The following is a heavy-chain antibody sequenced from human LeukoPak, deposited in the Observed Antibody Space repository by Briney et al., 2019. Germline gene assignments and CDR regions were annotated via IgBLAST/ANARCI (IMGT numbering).Heavy chain of an antibody. CDR3: ARDYPDSSLGPDAFDI. J-gene: IGHJ3*02. CDR2: IYHSGST. CDR1: GGPISSSSYY. V-gene: IGHV4-39*07. Sequence: SETLSLTCTVSGGPISSSSYYWGWIRQPPGKGLEWIGYIYHSGSTYYNPSLKSRVTISVDRSKNQFSLKLSSVTAADTAVYYCARDYPDSSLGPDAFDIWGQGTMVTVSS. D-gene: IGHD3-22*01.